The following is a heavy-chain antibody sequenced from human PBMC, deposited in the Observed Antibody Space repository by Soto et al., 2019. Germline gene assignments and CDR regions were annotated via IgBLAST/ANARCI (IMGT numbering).Heavy chain of an antibody. Sequence: QVNLEQSGAEVKKPGASVKVSCKATGYTFNSYGIIRVRQAPRQRLEWMGWISSYNDNKIYVQSLQGRVTMTVDTSTSTAYMELRSLTSDDTAVYYCASGDCSGGRCYLYYGYGMDVWGQWTTV. J-gene: IGHJ6*02. CDR3: ASGDCSGGRCYLYYGYGMDV. CDR2: ISSYNDNK. CDR1: GYTFNSYG. V-gene: IGHV1-18*01. D-gene: IGHD2-15*01.